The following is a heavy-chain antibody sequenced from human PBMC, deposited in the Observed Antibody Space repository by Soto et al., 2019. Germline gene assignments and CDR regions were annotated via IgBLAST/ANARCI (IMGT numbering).Heavy chain of an antibody. V-gene: IGHV1-18*04. CDR1: GYTFTSYG. Sequence: ASVKVSCKASGYTFTSYGISWVRQAPGQGLEWMGWISAYNGNTNYAQKLQGRVTMTTDTSTSTAYMELRSLRSDDTAVYYCARGGDSSGWLVVNYYGMDVWGQGTTVTVS. D-gene: IGHD6-19*01. J-gene: IGHJ6*02. CDR3: ARGGDSSGWLVVNYYGMDV. CDR2: ISAYNGNT.